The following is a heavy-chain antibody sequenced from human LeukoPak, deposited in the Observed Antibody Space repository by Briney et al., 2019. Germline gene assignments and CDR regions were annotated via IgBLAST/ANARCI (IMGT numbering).Heavy chain of an antibody. CDR3: AKWGGDSGAEQWLVLDY. D-gene: IGHD6-19*01. Sequence: PGGSLRLSCAASGFTFSNYAMGWVRQAPGKGLEWVSGIGGSGGMTYYADSVKGRFTISRDNSKNTLYLEMNSLRVEDTAIYYCAKWGGDSGAEQWLVLDYWGRGTLVTVSS. V-gene: IGHV3-23*01. J-gene: IGHJ4*02. CDR2: IGGSGGMT. CDR1: GFTFSNYA.